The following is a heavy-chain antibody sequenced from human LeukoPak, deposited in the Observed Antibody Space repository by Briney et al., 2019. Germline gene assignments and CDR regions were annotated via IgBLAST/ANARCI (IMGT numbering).Heavy chain of an antibody. CDR1: GYSISSGYY. CDR3: ARLIAANPQLDY. Sequence: SETLSLTCSVSGYSISSGYYWGWIRQPPGKGLEWIGYIYRTGDTYNNPSLGSRVTVSLDMSKNQFSLKLSSVTAADTAVYYCARLIAANPQLDYWGQGTLVTVSS. D-gene: IGHD6-13*01. J-gene: IGHJ4*02. V-gene: IGHV4-38-2*02. CDR2: IYRTGDT.